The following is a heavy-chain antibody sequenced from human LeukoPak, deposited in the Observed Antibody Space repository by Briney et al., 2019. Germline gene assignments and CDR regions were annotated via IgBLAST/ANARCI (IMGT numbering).Heavy chain of an antibody. D-gene: IGHD3-22*01. Sequence: SETLSLTCTVSGASIRGYYWSWIRQPPGKGLEGFGYIYYSGSTNYNPSLKSRVTISVDTSKNQFSLKLSSVTAADTAVYYCARGGRYYYDVDYWGQGTLVTVSS. V-gene: IGHV4-59*01. CDR1: GASIRGYY. J-gene: IGHJ4*02. CDR3: ARGGRYYYDVDY. CDR2: IYYSGST.